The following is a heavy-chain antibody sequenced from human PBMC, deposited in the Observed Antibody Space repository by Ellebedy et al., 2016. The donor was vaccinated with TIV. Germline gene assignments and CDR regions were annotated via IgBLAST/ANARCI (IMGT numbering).Heavy chain of an antibody. Sequence: GESLKISCTASEFTLTNYWMTWVRQAPGKGLEWVANINEDGTKKHYVDSVKGRFTISRDNARNSLYLQMNSLGAEDTAVYYCARAIYGASYLWGRGTLVTVSS. J-gene: IGHJ2*01. CDR1: EFTLTNYW. CDR2: INEDGTKK. CDR3: ARAIYGASYL. V-gene: IGHV3-7*01. D-gene: IGHD4-17*01.